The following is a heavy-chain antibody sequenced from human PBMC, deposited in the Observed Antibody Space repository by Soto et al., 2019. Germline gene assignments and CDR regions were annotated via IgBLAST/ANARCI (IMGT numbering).Heavy chain of an antibody. V-gene: IGHV5-10-1*01. CDR3: ARARTPMDV. D-gene: IGHD2-2*01. CDR2: IDPSDSYT. J-gene: IGHJ6*02. Sequence: PXDSLKISCKCSGNSFTSYWSSWVRQMPGKGLEWMGRIDPSDSYTNYSPSFQGHVTISADKSISTAYLQWSSLKASDTAMYYCARARTPMDVWGQGTTVTVSS. CDR1: GNSFTSYW.